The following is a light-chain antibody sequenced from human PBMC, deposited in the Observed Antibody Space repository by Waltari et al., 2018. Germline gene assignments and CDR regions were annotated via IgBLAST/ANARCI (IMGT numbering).Light chain of an antibody. J-gene: IGKJ3*01. V-gene: IGKV1-39*01. CDR3: QQSYRAPFT. CDR1: QNIMTY. Sequence: DIRITQSPSPLSGSLGDTVTVTRRTSQNIMTYLNWYQHKPGSAPQLLIYSASKLQGGVPYRFSGSGSGTDFTLTISSLQPADFATYYCQQSYRAPFTFGPGTNVDLK. CDR2: SAS.